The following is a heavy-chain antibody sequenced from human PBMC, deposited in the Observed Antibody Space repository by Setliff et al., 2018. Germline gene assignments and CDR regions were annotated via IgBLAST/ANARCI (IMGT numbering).Heavy chain of an antibody. Sequence: ASVKVSCKASGYTFTSYYMHWVRQATGQGLEWMGWMNPNSGNTGYAQKFQGRVTITRNTSISTAYMELSSLRSEDTAVYYCARGRRGNYDFWSGYSNWFDPWGQGTLVTVSS. J-gene: IGHJ5*02. V-gene: IGHV1-8*03. CDR2: MNPNSGNT. CDR1: GYTFTSYY. D-gene: IGHD3-3*01. CDR3: ARGRRGNYDFWSGYSNWFDP.